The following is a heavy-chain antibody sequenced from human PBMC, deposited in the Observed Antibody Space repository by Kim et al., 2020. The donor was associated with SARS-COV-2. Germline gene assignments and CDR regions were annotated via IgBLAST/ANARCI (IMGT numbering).Heavy chain of an antibody. J-gene: IGHJ2*01. D-gene: IGHD3-22*01. CDR2: ISSNGGST. V-gene: IGHV3-64*01. CDR1: GFTFSSYA. CDR3: ARVGYYDSSGSWYFDL. Sequence: GGSLRLSCAASGFTFSSYAMHWVRQAPGKGLEYFSAISSNGGSTYYANSVKGRFTISRDNSKNTLYLQMGSLRAEDMAVYYCARVGYYDSSGSWYFDLWGRGTLVTVSS.